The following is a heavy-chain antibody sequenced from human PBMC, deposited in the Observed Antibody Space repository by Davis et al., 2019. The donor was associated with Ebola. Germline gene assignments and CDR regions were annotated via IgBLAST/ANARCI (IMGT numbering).Heavy chain of an antibody. CDR2: IIPIFGTA. CDR3: ARDLLPYSSSWYSNYYYGMDV. J-gene: IGHJ6*02. Sequence: SVKVSCKASGGTFSSYAISWVRQAPGQGLEWMGGIIPIFGTANYAQKFQGRVTMTRDTSTSTVYMELSSLRSEDTAVYYCARDLLPYSSSWYSNYYYGMDVWGQGTTVTVSS. D-gene: IGHD6-13*01. V-gene: IGHV1-69*05. CDR1: GGTFSSYA.